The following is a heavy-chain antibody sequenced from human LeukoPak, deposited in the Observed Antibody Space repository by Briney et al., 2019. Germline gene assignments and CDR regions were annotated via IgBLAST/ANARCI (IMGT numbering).Heavy chain of an antibody. D-gene: IGHD3-10*01. CDR2: IKQDGSEK. J-gene: IGHJ5*02. Sequence: GGSLDFPWQAFGSTFISIGLSGFGQAQGRGLEGWANIKQDGSEKYYVDSVKGRFTISRDNAKNSLYLQMNSLRAEDTAVYYCARDPYGSGSSPWGQGTLVTVSS. CDR1: GSTFISIG. CDR3: ARDPYGSGSSP. V-gene: IGHV3-7*01.